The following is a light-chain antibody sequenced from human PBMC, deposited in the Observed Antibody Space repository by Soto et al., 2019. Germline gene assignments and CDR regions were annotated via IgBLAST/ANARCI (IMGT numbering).Light chain of an antibody. V-gene: IGLV2-8*01. J-gene: IGLJ2*01. CDR3: SSYAGSNNFVV. CDR1: SSDVGGYNY. CDR2: EVS. Sequence: PVLTQPHSASGSPGQSVTISCTGTSSDVGGYNYVSWYQQHPGKAPKLMIYEVSKRPSGVPDRFSGSKSGNTASLTVSGLQAEDEADYYCSSYAGSNNFVVFGGGTKLTVL.